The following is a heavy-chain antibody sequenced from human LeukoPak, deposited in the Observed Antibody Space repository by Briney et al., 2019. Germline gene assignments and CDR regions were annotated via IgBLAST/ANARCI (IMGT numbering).Heavy chain of an antibody. Sequence: GGSLRLSCAASGFTFSSSAMSWVRQVPGKGLEWVSGISASGGSTYYADSVRGRFTISRDNSKNTLYVQMNSLRDEDTAVYYCAIVGKMTSGMDVWGQGTTVTVSS. CDR1: GFTFSSSA. J-gene: IGHJ6*02. CDR3: AIVGKMTSGMDV. D-gene: IGHD1-1*01. V-gene: IGHV3-23*01. CDR2: ISASGGST.